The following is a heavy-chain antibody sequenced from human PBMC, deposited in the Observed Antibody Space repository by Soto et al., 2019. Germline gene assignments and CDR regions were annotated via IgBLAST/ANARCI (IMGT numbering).Heavy chain of an antibody. D-gene: IGHD3-16*01. V-gene: IGHV3-30*03. Sequence: QVQLVESGGGVVQPGRSLRLSCAASGFTFSSYGMHWVRQAPGKGLEWVAVISYDGSNKYYADSVKGRFTISRDNSKNTLYLQMNSLRAEDTAVYYCVREGGQFYYYYYGMDVWGQGTTVTVSS. CDR2: ISYDGSNK. CDR1: GFTFSSYG. J-gene: IGHJ6*02. CDR3: VREGGQFYYYYYGMDV.